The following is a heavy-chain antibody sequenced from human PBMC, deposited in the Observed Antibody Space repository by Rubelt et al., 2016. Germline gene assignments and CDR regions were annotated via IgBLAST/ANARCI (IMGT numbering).Heavy chain of an antibody. CDR2: IWSDGSNK. J-gene: IGHJ4*02. V-gene: IGHV3-33*01. D-gene: IGHD3-16*01. CDR1: GFSFSSSG. Sequence: QVQLVESGGGVVQPGRSLRLSCSASGFSFSSSGMHWVRQAPGKGLEWVAVIWSDGSNKYYADSVKGRVTISGDNSKNTLYLQMNSLRAEDTAVYYCARDLGSSPFDYWGQGTLVTVS. CDR3: ARDLGSSPFDY.